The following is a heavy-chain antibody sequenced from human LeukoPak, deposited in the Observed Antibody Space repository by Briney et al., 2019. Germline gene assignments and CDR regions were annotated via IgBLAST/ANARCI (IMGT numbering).Heavy chain of an antibody. CDR3: SRGGANDL. CDR1: GGSITSDY. V-gene: IGHV4-4*07. J-gene: IGHJ5*02. Sequence: SETLSLTCTVSGGSITSDYWSWIRQPAGKGLEWIGRIFTSGSSSYNPSLRSRVTMSLDTSKNQFSLRLSSVTAADTAVYFCSRGGANDLWGQGALVTVSS. CDR2: IFTSGSS. D-gene: IGHD4/OR15-4a*01.